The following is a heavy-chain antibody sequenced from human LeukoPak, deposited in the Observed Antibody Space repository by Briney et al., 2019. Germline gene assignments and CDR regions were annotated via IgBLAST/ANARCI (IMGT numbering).Heavy chain of an antibody. V-gene: IGHV1-18*01. J-gene: IGHJ4*02. CDR1: GYTFTSYG. CDR2: ISAYNGNT. Sequence: ASVKVSCKSSGYTFTSYGISWVRQAPGQGLAWMGWISAYNGNTNYAQKLQGRVTMTTDTSTSTAYMELRSLRSDDTAVYYCARDSPRVGIFDYWGQGTLVTVSS. D-gene: IGHD1-26*01. CDR3: ARDSPRVGIFDY.